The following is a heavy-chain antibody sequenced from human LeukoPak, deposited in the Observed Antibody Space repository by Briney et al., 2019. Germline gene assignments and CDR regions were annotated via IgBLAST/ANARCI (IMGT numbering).Heavy chain of an antibody. J-gene: IGHJ5*02. V-gene: IGHV3-11*01. CDR1: GFTFNDYY. Sequence: GGSLRLSCAASGFTFNDYYMSWIRQAPGKGLEWLSYINIGGTNTHYADSVKGRFTISRDNAKKSLYLEMNNLRAEDTAVYYCATDGAGFDTWGQGVLVTVSS. CDR3: ATDGAGFDT. CDR2: INIGGTNT.